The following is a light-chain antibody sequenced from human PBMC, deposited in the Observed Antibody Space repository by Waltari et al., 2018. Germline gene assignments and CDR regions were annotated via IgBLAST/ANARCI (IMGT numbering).Light chain of an antibody. CDR2: GAS. CDR3: QHYNEWPQYT. CDR1: QSVGDN. J-gene: IGKJ2*01. V-gene: IGKV3-15*01. Sequence: EIVLTQSPATLSASPGGTATISGRASQSVGDNLALYQQNNGQVPRILIYGASSRATDITDRFSGSGSGTEFTLTISTLHSEDFAVYFCQHYNEWPQYTFAQGTKVEIK.